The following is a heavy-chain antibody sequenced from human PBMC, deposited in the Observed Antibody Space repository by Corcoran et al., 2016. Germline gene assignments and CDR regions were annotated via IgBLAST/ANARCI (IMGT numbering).Heavy chain of an antibody. Sequence: QVQLQQWGAGLLKPSETLSLTCAVYGGSFSGYYWSWIRQPPGKGLEWIGEINHSGSTHYNPSLKSRVTISVDTSKNQFSLKLSSVTAADTAVYYCARYCSGGSCYSHRGHDYWGQGTLVTVSS. J-gene: IGHJ4*02. CDR2: INHSGST. CDR1: GGSFSGYY. V-gene: IGHV4-34*01. CDR3: ARYCSGGSCYSHRGHDY. D-gene: IGHD2-15*01.